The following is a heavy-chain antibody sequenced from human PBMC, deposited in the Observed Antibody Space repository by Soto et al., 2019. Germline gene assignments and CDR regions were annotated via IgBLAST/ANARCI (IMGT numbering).Heavy chain of an antibody. Sequence: GASVKVSCKASAGTFSSYTISWVRQAPGQGHEWMGRIIPILGIANYAQKFQGRVTITADKSTSTAYLELSSLRSEDTAVYYCARDWPYCSSTSCYNYWGQGTLVTVSS. CDR2: IIPILGIA. CDR3: ARDWPYCSSTSCYNY. D-gene: IGHD2-2*01. CDR1: AGTFSSYT. V-gene: IGHV1-69*04. J-gene: IGHJ4*02.